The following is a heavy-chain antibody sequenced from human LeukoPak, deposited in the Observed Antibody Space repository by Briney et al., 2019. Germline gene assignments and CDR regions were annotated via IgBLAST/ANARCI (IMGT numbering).Heavy chain of an antibody. D-gene: IGHD2-2*02. CDR3: AIPARGLYCSSTSCYTLHPLDY. CDR2: IRYDGSNK. CDR1: GFTFSSYG. J-gene: IGHJ4*02. Sequence: GGSLRLSCAASGFTFSSYGMHWVRQAPGKGLEWVAFIRYDGSNKYYADSVKGRFTISRDNSKNTLYLQMNSLRAEDTAVYYCAIPARGLYCSSTSCYTLHPLDYWGQGTLVTVSS. V-gene: IGHV3-30*02.